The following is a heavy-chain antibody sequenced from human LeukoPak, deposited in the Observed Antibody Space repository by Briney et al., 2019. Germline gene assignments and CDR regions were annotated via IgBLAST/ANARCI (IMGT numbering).Heavy chain of an antibody. CDR2: IIPILGIA. Sequence: SVKVSCKASGGTFSSYAISWVRQAPGQGLEWMGRIIPILGIANYAQKFQGRVTITADESTSTAYMELSSLRSEDTAVYYCARSPSDYSSSDYWGQGTLVTVSS. CDR3: ARSPSDYSSSDY. D-gene: IGHD6-6*01. J-gene: IGHJ4*02. V-gene: IGHV1-69*04. CDR1: GGTFSSYA.